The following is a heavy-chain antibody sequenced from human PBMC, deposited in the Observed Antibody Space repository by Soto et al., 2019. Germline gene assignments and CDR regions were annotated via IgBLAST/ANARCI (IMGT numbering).Heavy chain of an antibody. CDR3: AKDQRSTATTLLDY. CDR1: GFTFSSYG. V-gene: IGHV3-23*01. D-gene: IGHD4-17*01. Sequence: PGGSLRLSCAASGFTFSSYGMSWVRQAPGKGLEWVSVISASGSTTYYADSVKGRFAISRDNSKNTLYLQMDSLRVDDTAVYYCAKDQRSTATTLLDYWGQGTLVTVSS. CDR2: ISASGSTT. J-gene: IGHJ4*02.